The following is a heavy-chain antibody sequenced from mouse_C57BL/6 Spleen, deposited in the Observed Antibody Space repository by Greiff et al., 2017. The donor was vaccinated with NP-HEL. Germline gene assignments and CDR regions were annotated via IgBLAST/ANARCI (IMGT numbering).Heavy chain of an antibody. Sequence: EVQLQPSGPVLVKPGASVKMSCKASGYTFTDYYMNWVKQSHGKSLEWIGVINPYNGGTSYNQKFKGKATLTVDKSSSTAYMELNSLTSEDSAVYYCARREDYYGSSYFDYWGQGTTLTVSS. CDR3: ARREDYYGSSYFDY. V-gene: IGHV1-19*01. D-gene: IGHD1-1*01. CDR2: INPYNGGT. CDR1: GYTFTDYY. J-gene: IGHJ2*01.